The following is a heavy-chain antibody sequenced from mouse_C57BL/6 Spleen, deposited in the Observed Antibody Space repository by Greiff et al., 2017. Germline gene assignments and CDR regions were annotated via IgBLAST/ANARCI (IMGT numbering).Heavy chain of an antibody. J-gene: IGHJ4*01. CDR1: GYTFTSYW. D-gene: IGHD2-4*01. CDR3: ARIYYDYDVGYAMDY. Sequence: QVQLKQPGAELVMPGASVKLSCKASGYTFTSYWMHWVKQRPGQGLEWIGEIDPSDSYTNYNKKFKGKSTLTVDKSSSTAYMQLSSLTSEDSAVYYCARIYYDYDVGYAMDYWGQGTSVTVSS. V-gene: IGHV1-69*01. CDR2: IDPSDSYT.